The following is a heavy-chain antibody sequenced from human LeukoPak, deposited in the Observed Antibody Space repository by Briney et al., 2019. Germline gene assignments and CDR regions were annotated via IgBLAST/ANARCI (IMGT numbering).Heavy chain of an antibody. CDR1: GFTFSSYG. CDR3: AKGGEQWLKPDY. D-gene: IGHD6-19*01. V-gene: IGHV3-30*18. CDR2: ISYDGSNK. J-gene: IGHJ4*02. Sequence: GGSLRLSCAASGFTFSSYGMHWVRQAPGKGLEWVAVISYDGSNKYYADSVKGRFTISRDNSKNTLYLQMNSLRAEDTAVYYCAKGGEQWLKPDYWGQGTLVTVSS.